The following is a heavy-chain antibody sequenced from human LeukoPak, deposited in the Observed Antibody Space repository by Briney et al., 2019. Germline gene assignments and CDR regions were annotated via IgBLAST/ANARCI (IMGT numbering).Heavy chain of an antibody. CDR2: IWHDGTNT. J-gene: IGHJ4*02. D-gene: IGHD3-10*01. V-gene: IGHV3-33*01. Sequence: PGGSLRLSCAASGFTLSAYGMHGVRQAPGKGLEWVAFIWHDGTNTFYADSVKGRFTISRDNSKNTVYLEMNSLRAEDTAVYYCARDGTGTTLVRGVMGNFDYWGQGTPVTVSS. CDR1: GFTLSAYG. CDR3: ARDGTGTTLVRGVMGNFDY.